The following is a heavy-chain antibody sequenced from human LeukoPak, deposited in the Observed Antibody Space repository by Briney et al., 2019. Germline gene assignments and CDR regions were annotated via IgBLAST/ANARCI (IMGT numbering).Heavy chain of an antibody. D-gene: IGHD5-18*01. CDR1: GFTFSSYG. V-gene: IGHV3-33*01. J-gene: IGHJ6*03. Sequence: GGSLRLSCAASGFTFSSYGMHWVRQAPGKGLEWVAVIWYDGSNKYYADSVKGRFTISRDNSKNTLYLQMNSLRAEDTAVYYCARDTAMATGGEYYYYYMDVWGKGTMVTVSS. CDR2: IWYDGSNK. CDR3: ARDTAMATGGEYYYYYMDV.